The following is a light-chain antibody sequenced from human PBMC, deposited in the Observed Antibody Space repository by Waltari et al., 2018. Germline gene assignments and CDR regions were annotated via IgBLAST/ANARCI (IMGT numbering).Light chain of an antibody. CDR3: MQGRQPGYT. V-gene: IGKV2-28*01. Sequence: DIVMTQSQLSLSVTPGETASISCRSSQSLLYNGNDYLSWYVQKPGQVPQLLISLGSSRASGVPDRFSGSVSGTDYILRSSRVEPEDVGLYYGMQGRQPGYTSGQGTRLAI. CDR2: LGS. J-gene: IGKJ2*01. CDR1: QSLLYNGNDY.